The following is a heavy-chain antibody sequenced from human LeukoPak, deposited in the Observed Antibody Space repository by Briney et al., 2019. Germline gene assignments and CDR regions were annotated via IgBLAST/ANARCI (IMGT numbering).Heavy chain of an antibody. J-gene: IGHJ4*02. Sequence: PSETLSLTCTVSGGPISSYYWSWIRQPPGKGLEWIGYIYYSGSTNYNPSLKSRVTISVDTSKNQFSLKLSSVTAADTAVYYCARALKDDYGDTFFDYWGQGTLVTVSS. V-gene: IGHV4-59*01. CDR2: IYYSGST. CDR1: GGPISSYY. D-gene: IGHD4-17*01. CDR3: ARALKDDYGDTFFDY.